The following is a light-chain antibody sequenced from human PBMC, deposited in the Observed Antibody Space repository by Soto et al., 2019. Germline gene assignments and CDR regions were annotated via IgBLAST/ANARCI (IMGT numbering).Light chain of an antibody. J-gene: IGKJ2*01. Sequence: EIVLTQSPGTLSSSPGERATLSCRASQTVTSNYLAWYQQKPGQAPRLLFFGASIRATGLPDRFSGGGSGTDFTLTISSLQPDDFATYYCQQYNSLYTFGQGTKVDIK. CDR3: QQYNSLYT. CDR1: QTVTSNY. CDR2: GAS. V-gene: IGKV3-20*01.